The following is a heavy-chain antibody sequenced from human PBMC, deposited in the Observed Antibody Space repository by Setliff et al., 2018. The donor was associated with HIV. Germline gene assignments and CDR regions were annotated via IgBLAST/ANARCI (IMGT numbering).Heavy chain of an antibody. CDR3: AKTQGWHLINY. Sequence: PGGSLRLSCAASGFSFGSYGLHWVRQAPGKGLEWLTFIRYDASNTYYADSVKGRFTISRDSSKNTLYLQMDSLRTEDTAVYYCAKTQGWHLINYWGPGTLVTVSS. CDR2: IRYDASNT. J-gene: IGHJ4*02. CDR1: GFSFGSYG. V-gene: IGHV3-30*02. D-gene: IGHD6-19*01.